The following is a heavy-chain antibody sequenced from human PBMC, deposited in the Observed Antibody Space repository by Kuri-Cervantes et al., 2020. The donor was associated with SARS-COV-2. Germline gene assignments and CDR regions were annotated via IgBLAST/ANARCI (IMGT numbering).Heavy chain of an antibody. J-gene: IGHJ3*02. CDR1: GFTFSFDD. V-gene: IGHV3-13*01. CDR2: IGPVGDT. D-gene: IGHD2-2*01. CDR3: VRVGTAESWGAFDI. Sequence: GESLKISCAASGFTFSFDDMRWVRQATGKGLEWVSAIGPVGDTYYAGSVKGRFTISRENAKNSLNLQMNSLRAEDTAVYYGVRVGTAESWGAFDIWGQGTMVTVSS.